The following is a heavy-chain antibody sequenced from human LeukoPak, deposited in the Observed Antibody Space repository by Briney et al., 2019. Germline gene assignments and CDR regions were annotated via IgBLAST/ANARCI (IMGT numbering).Heavy chain of an antibody. J-gene: IGHJ4*02. CDR3: AKEFDY. CDR2: IRYDGNNK. CDR1: GFTFSSYS. V-gene: IGHV3-30*02. Sequence: GGSLRLSCAASGFTFSSYSMNWVRQAPGKGLEWVAFIRYDGNNKYYADSVKGRFTISRDNSKNTLYLQMNSLRAEDTAVYYCAKEFDYWGQGTLVTVSS.